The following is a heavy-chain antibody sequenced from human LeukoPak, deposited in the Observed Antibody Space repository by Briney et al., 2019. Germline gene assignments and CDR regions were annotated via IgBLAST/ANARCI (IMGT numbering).Heavy chain of an antibody. J-gene: IGHJ5*02. CDR1: GYTFTSYG. CDR3: ARVSNYYDFWSGYYRVKDWFDP. Sequence: ASVKVSCKASGYTFTSYGISWVRQAPGQGREWMGWISAYNGNTNYAQKLQGRVTMTTDTSTSTAYMELRSLRSDDTAVYYCARVSNYYDFWSGYYRVKDWFDPWGQGTLVPVSS. D-gene: IGHD3-3*01. CDR2: ISAYNGNT. V-gene: IGHV1-18*01.